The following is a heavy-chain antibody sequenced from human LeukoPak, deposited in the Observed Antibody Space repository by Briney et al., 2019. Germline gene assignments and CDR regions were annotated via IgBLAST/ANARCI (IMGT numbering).Heavy chain of an antibody. CDR1: GYTFTSYG. J-gene: IGHJ4*02. D-gene: IGHD3-22*01. CDR2: ISAYNGNT. CDR3: ASTLSYYYDSSGYPNTFDY. Sequence: ASVKVSCKASGYTFTSYGISWVRQAPGQGLEWMGWISAYNGNTNYAQKLQGRVTMTTDTSTSTAYMELRSLRSDDTAVYYCASTLSYYYDSSGYPNTFDYWGQGTPVTVSS. V-gene: IGHV1-18*01.